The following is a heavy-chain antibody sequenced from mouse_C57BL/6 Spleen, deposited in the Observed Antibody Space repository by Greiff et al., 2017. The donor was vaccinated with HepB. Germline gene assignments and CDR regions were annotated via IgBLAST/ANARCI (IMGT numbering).Heavy chain of an antibody. CDR3: TITTVVAGNFDY. D-gene: IGHD1-1*01. V-gene: IGHV14-4*01. CDR1: GFNIKDDY. J-gene: IGHJ2*01. Sequence: VQLQQSGAELVRPGASVKLSCTASGFNIKDDYMHWVKQRPEQGLEWIGWIDPENGDTEYASKFQGKATITADTSSNTAYLQLSSLTSEDTAVYYCTITTVVAGNFDYWGQGTTLTVSS. CDR2: IDPENGDT.